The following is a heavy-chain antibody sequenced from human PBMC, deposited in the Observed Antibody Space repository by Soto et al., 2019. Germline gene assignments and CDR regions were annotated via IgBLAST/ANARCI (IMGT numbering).Heavy chain of an antibody. Sequence: PGGSLRLSCAASGFSFSSYAMSWVRQVPGKGQEWVSYISSSSSTIYYADSVKGRFTISRDNAKNSLYLQMNSLRDEDTAVYYCARDYLPLYFAHLGGPYYYGMDVWGQGTTVTVSS. D-gene: IGHD2-15*01. CDR1: GFSFSSYA. J-gene: IGHJ6*02. V-gene: IGHV3-48*02. CDR3: ARDYLPLYFAHLGGPYYYGMDV. CDR2: ISSSSSTI.